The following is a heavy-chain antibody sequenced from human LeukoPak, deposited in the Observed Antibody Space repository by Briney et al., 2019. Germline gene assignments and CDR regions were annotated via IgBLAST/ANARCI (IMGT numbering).Heavy chain of an antibody. D-gene: IGHD6-19*01. Sequence: SETLSLTCTVSGGSISSYYWSWIRQPPGKGLEWIGYIYYSGSTNYNPSLKSRVTISVDTSKNQFSLKPSSVTAADTAVYYCARDLGSGDDYWGQGTLVTVSS. CDR2: IYYSGST. CDR3: ARDLGSGDDY. J-gene: IGHJ4*02. CDR1: GGSISSYY. V-gene: IGHV4-59*01.